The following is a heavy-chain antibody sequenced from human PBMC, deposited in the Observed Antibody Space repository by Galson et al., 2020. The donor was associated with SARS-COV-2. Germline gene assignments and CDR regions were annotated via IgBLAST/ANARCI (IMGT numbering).Heavy chain of an antibody. CDR3: ATAPGIAAAGRTNWFDP. CDR1: GYTLTELS. Sequence: ASVKVSCKVSGYTLTELSMHWVRQAPGKGLEWMGGFDPEDGETIYAQKFQGRVTMTEDTSTDTAYMELSSLRSEDTAVYYCATAPGIAAAGRTNWFDPGGQGTLVTVSS. J-gene: IGHJ5*02. D-gene: IGHD6-13*01. CDR2: FDPEDGET. V-gene: IGHV1-24*01.